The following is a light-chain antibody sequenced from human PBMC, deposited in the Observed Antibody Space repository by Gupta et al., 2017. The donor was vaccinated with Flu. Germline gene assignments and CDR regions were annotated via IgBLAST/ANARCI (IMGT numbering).Light chain of an antibody. V-gene: IGLV1-44*01. Sequence: QSVLTQPPSASGTPGQRVPISCSGSNSNIGTNTVNWYQQLPGTAPKLLIYSNNQRPSGVPDRFSGSKSGTSASLAISGLRAEDEADYYCAAWDYSLNGWVFGGGTKLTVL. CDR3: AAWDYSLNGWV. J-gene: IGLJ3*02. CDR1: NSNIGTNT. CDR2: SNN.